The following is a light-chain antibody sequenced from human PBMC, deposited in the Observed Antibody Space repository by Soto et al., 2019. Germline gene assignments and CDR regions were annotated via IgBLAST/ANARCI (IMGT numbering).Light chain of an antibody. CDR2: KAS. V-gene: IGKV1-9*01. J-gene: IGKJ5*01. CDR1: QGINIF. Sequence: DIQLTQSPSFLSASVGDRVTITCRASQGINIFLAWFQQKPGKAPNLLIYKASTLKSGVPSRFSGSGSGTEFTLTINSLQADDFATYYCQQHNSFSITFGQGTRLEIK. CDR3: QQHNSFSIT.